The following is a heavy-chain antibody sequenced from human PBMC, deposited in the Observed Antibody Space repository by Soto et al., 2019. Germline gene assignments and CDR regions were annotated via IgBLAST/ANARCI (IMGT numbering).Heavy chain of an antibody. CDR1: GFTFSSYG. Sequence: PGGSLRLSCAASGFTFSSYGMHWVRQAPGKGLEWVAVISYDGSNKYYADSVKGRFTISRDNSKNTLYLQMNSLRAEDTAVYYCAKDVGEVLLWFGDLDYWGQGTLVTVSS. CDR2: ISYDGSNK. CDR3: AKDVGEVLLWFGDLDY. J-gene: IGHJ4*02. D-gene: IGHD3-10*01. V-gene: IGHV3-30*18.